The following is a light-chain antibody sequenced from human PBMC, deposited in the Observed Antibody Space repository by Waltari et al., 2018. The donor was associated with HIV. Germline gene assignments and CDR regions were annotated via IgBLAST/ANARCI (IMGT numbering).Light chain of an antibody. CDR2: DVL. CDR3: SSYTSSSTIV. Sequence: QSALTQPASVSGSPGQSLTISCTGTSSDVGGYNYVPWYQHHPGKPPKVMIYDVLRRPAGISNRFSGAKSGNTTSLTISGLQAEDEADYYCSSYTSSSTIVFGTGTKVTVL. CDR1: SSDVGGYNY. V-gene: IGLV2-14*03. J-gene: IGLJ1*01.